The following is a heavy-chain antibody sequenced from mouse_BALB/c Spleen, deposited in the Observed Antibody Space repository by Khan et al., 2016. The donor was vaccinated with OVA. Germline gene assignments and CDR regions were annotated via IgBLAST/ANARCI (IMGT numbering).Heavy chain of an antibody. D-gene: IGHD1-1*01. Sequence: QVQLQQSGAELAKPGASVKMSCKASGYTFTSYWMHWVKQRPGQGLEWIGYINNSTGYSEFNQKFKVKATLTADKSSSTAYMQLSSLTSDDSAVYYCADRVSTAAWFAYWGQGTLVTVSA. CDR2: INNSTGYS. CDR3: ADRVSTAAWFAY. CDR1: GYTFTSYW. J-gene: IGHJ3*01. V-gene: IGHV1-7*01.